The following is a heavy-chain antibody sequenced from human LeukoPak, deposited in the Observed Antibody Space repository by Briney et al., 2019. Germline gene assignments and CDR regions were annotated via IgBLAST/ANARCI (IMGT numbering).Heavy chain of an antibody. Sequence: PSETLSLTCTVSGGSISSGSYYWSWIRQPAGKGLEWIGCIYTSGSTNYNPSLKSRVTISVDTSKNQFSLKLSSVTAADTAVYYCARDPYYDSSGYYPLGVWGQGTLVTVSS. J-gene: IGHJ4*02. CDR2: IYTSGST. CDR3: ARDPYYDSSGYYPLGV. CDR1: GGSISSGSYY. D-gene: IGHD3-22*01. V-gene: IGHV4-61*02.